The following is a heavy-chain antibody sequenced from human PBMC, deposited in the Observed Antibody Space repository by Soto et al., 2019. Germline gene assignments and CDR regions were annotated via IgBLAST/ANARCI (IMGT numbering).Heavy chain of an antibody. Sequence: QLQLQESGPGLVKPSETLSLTCTVSGGSISSSSYYWGWIRQPPGKGLEWIGSIYYSGSTYYNPSLKSRVTISVDTSKNQFSLKLSSVTAADTAVYYCARLDTSGYLFQHWGQGTLVTVSS. CDR1: GGSISSSSYY. V-gene: IGHV4-39*01. J-gene: IGHJ1*01. D-gene: IGHD3-22*01. CDR2: IYYSGST. CDR3: ARLDTSGYLFQH.